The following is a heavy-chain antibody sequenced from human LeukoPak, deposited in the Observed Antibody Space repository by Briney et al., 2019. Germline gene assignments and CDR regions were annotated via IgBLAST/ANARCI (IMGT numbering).Heavy chain of an antibody. CDR3: ARDRHGYFDY. J-gene: IGHJ4*02. D-gene: IGHD6-13*01. CDR2: ISHNGETK. V-gene: IGHV3-11*01. CDR1: GFTFSDHY. Sequence: VGSLRLSCAASGFTFSDHYMIWLRQAPGKGLEAISYISHNGETKYYADSVKGRLSISRDNAKSSLYLQMNSLRVEDTAVYYCARDRHGYFDYWGQGTLVTVSS.